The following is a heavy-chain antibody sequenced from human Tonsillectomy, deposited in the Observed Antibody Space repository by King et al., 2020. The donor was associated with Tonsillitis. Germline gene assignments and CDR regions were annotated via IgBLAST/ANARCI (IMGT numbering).Heavy chain of an antibody. J-gene: IGHJ6*02. Sequence: VQLVESGGGLVKPGRSLRLSCTGSGFTFGDYAMSWFRQAPGKGVQWVGFTRSKVYGGTTEYAASVKGRFTISRDDSTSIAYLQMTSLKTEDTAVYYCTRGRAAVANYYYNGMDVWGQGTTVTVSS. V-gene: IGHV3-49*05. D-gene: IGHD6-19*01. CDR2: TRSKVYGGTT. CDR3: TRGRAAVANYYYNGMDV. CDR1: GFTFGDYA.